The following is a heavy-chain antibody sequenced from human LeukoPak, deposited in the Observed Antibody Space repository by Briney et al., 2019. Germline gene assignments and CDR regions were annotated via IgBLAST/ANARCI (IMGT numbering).Heavy chain of an antibody. CDR1: GGTFSSYA. CDR2: IIPIFGTA. D-gene: IGHD6-13*01. Sequence: SVKVSCKASGGTFSSYAISWVRQAPGQGLEWMGGIIPIFGTANYAQKFQGRVTITTDESTSTAYMELSSLRSEDTAVYYCARGDGIAAAGPGWFDPWGQGTLVTVSS. J-gene: IGHJ5*02. V-gene: IGHV1-69*05. CDR3: ARGDGIAAAGPGWFDP.